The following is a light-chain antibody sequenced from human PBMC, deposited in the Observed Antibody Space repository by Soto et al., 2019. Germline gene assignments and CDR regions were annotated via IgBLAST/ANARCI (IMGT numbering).Light chain of an antibody. J-gene: IGLJ1*01. CDR2: RDT. CDR1: NSNVGSET. Sequence: QSVLTQPPSASETPGQRVTISCSGGNSNVGSETVNWYQQVPGTAPKLLIYRDTRRPSGVPDRFSGSKSGTSASLAISELQSEDEADYYCAAWDDILNGYVFGTGTKVTVL. V-gene: IGLV1-44*01. CDR3: AAWDDILNGYV.